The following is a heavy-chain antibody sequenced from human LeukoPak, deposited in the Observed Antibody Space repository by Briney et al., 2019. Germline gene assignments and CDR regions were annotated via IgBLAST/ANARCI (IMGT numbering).Heavy chain of an antibody. CDR3: ARVGSSWYRWFDP. Sequence: NPSETLSLTCTVSGGSISSSSYYWGWIRQPPGKGLEWIGSIYYSGSTYYNPSLKSRVTISVDTSKNQFSLKLSSVTAADTAVYYCARVGSSWYRWFDPWGQGILVTVSS. CDR2: IYYSGST. D-gene: IGHD6-13*01. J-gene: IGHJ5*02. V-gene: IGHV4-39*01. CDR1: GGSISSSSYY.